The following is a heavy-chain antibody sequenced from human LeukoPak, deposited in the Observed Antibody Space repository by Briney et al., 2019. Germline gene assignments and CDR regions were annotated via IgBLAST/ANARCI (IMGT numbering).Heavy chain of an antibody. Sequence: GGPLRLSCAASGFTLSNVWMSGARQAPGKGREGVARIKSKTDGGTTDYAAPVKGRFTISRDDSKNTLYLQMNSLKTEDTAVYYCTTDLGSEGFDYWGQGTLVTVSS. D-gene: IGHD1-26*01. CDR3: TTDLGSEGFDY. CDR1: GFTLSNVW. J-gene: IGHJ4*02. V-gene: IGHV3-15*01. CDR2: IKSKTDGGTT.